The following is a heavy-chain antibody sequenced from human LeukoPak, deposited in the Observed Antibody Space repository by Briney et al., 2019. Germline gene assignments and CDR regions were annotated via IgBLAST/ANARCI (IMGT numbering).Heavy chain of an antibody. CDR2: IYYSGST. V-gene: IGHV4-39*01. D-gene: IGHD6-13*01. CDR3: ARRLAGTEDY. CDR1: GGSISSSSYY. Sequence: SETLSLTCTVSGGSISSSSYYWGWIRQPPGKGLEWIGSIYYSGSTYYNPCLKSRVTISVDTSKNPFSLKLTSVSAADTAVYYCARRLAGTEDYWGQGTLVTVSS. J-gene: IGHJ4*02.